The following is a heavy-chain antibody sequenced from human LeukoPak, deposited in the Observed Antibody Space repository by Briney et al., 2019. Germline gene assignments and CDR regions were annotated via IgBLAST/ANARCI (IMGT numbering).Heavy chain of an antibody. Sequence: GASVKVSCKASGYTFTSYYMHWVRQAPGQGLEWMGIINPSGGSTSYAQTFQGRVTMTRDTSTSTVYMELSSLRSEDTAVYYCSRGHEYCSSTSCSLSWSDPWGQGTLVTVSS. V-gene: IGHV1-46*01. CDR2: INPSGGST. CDR1: GYTFTSYY. CDR3: SRGHEYCSSTSCSLSWSDP. D-gene: IGHD2-2*01. J-gene: IGHJ5*02.